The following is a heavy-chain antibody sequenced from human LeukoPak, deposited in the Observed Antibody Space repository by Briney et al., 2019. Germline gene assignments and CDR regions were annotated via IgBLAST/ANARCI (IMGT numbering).Heavy chain of an antibody. CDR1: GFTFSASA. Sequence: GGSLRLSCAASGFTFSASAMHWVRQAPGKGLEWVAVIWYDGSEKYYGASVRGRFTISRDNSMNTLSLEMSSLRAEDTALYYCARDGPNGGRDFASWGQGTLVTVSS. CDR3: ARDGPNGGRDFAS. CDR2: IWYDGSEK. J-gene: IGHJ5*01. V-gene: IGHV3-33*08. D-gene: IGHD7-27*01.